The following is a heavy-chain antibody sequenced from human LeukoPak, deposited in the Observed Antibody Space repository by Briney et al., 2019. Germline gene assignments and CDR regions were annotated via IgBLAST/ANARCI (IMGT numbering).Heavy chain of an antibody. D-gene: IGHD3-10*01. V-gene: IGHV5-51*01. CDR1: GYTFTSYW. Sequence: GESLKISCKGSGYTFTSYWIAWVRQMPGKGLEWMGIIYPGDSDTRYSPSFQGQVTISADKSTSTAYLQWSSLEASDTAMYYCARHGSGSYYYYYGMDVWGHGTTVTVSS. J-gene: IGHJ6*02. CDR3: ARHGSGSYYYYYGMDV. CDR2: IYPGDSDT.